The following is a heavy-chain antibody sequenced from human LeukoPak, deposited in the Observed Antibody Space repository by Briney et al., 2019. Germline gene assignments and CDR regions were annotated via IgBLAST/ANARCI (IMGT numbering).Heavy chain of an antibody. CDR2: INHSGST. Sequence: PSETLSLTCAVYGGSFSGYYWSWIRQPPGKGLEWIGEINHSGSTNYNPSLKSRVTMSVDTSRNQFSLKLSSVTAADTAVYYCARDRYDSVYNWFDPWGQGTLVTVSS. J-gene: IGHJ5*02. CDR3: ARDRYDSVYNWFDP. D-gene: IGHD3-22*01. CDR1: GGSFSGYY. V-gene: IGHV4-34*01.